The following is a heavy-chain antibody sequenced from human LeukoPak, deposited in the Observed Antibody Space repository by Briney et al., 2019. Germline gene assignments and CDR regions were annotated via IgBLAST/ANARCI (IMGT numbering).Heavy chain of an antibody. V-gene: IGHV4-59*01. J-gene: IGHJ4*02. CDR2: IHYSGTT. CDR1: GGSISSYY. D-gene: IGHD5-24*01. CDR3: ARDLDGYNLLFHY. Sequence: SETLSLTCTVSGGSISSYYWSWIRQPPGKGLEWFGYIHYSGTTKYNPSLKSRVTISVDTSKNQFSLKLTSVTAADTAVYYCARDLDGYNLLFHYWGQGTLVTVSS.